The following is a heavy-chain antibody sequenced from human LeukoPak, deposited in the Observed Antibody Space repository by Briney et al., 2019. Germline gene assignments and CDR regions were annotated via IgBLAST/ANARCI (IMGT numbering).Heavy chain of an antibody. CDR3: ARLGGNGTL. V-gene: IGHV5-10-1*01. CDR2: IDPTDSYT. CDR1: GYSFTTYW. Sequence: GESLKISCKASGYSFTTYWIGWVRQMPGKGLEWMGKIDPTDSYTNYSPSFQGHVTISADKSTGTAYLQWSSLKASDTAMYYCARLGGNGTLWGQGTLVTVSS. D-gene: IGHD2-15*01. J-gene: IGHJ4*02.